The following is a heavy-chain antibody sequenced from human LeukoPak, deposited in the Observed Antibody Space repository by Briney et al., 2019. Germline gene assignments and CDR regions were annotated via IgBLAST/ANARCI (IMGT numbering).Heavy chain of an antibody. CDR2: IYSGGNT. CDR3: ARGSGSILYYYYMDV. V-gene: IGHV3-53*01. CDR1: GFTVSSNY. Sequence: GGSLRLSCAASGFTVSSNYMSWIRQAPGKWLEWVSVIYSGGNTYYADSVKGRFTISRDNSKNTVYLQMNSLRAEDTAVYYCARGSGSILYYYYMDVWGKGTTVTVSS. D-gene: IGHD3-10*01. J-gene: IGHJ6*03.